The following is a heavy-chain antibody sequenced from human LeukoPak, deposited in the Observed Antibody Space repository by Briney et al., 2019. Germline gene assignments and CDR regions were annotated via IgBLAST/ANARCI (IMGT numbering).Heavy chain of an antibody. D-gene: IGHD3-10*01. CDR2: IYYSGNS. J-gene: IGHJ4*02. Sequence: SETLSLTCAVSGGSISSGSHYWGWIRQPPGKELEWIGNIYYSGNSYYNPSLKSRVTISVDASKNQFSLNLSSVTAADTAVYYCARLSYGSGSHYNFYFDFWGQGTLVTVSA. CDR1: GGSISSGSHY. CDR3: ARLSYGSGSHYNFYFDF. V-gene: IGHV4-39*01.